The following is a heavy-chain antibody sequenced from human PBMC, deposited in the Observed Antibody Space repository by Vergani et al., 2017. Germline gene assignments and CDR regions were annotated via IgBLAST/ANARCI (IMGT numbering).Heavy chain of an antibody. CDR3: ARELGVPAAMFDY. CDR1: GRSFSGYY. D-gene: IGHD2-2*01. J-gene: IGHJ4*02. V-gene: IGHV4-34*01. CDR2: INHIGST. Sequence: QVQLQQWGAGLLKPSETLSLTFAVYGRSFSGYYWSWIRQPPGKGLGWIGEINHIGSTNYNPSLKRRVTISVDTCKNQFSLKLSSVTAADTAVYYCARELGVPAAMFDYWGQGTLVTVYS.